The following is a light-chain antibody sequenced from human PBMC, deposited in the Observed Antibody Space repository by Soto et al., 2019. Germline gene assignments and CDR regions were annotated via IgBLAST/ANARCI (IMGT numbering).Light chain of an antibody. CDR2: GAS. CDR3: QQANGDPWT. V-gene: IGKV1-12*02. CDR1: QDVRSW. Sequence: DIQMTQSPSSVSASVGDRVTISCRASQDVRSWLAWYQQKPGKAPNLLIYGASTLQSGVPSRFSGSGSGTDFTLTISSLQAEDFATYYCQQANGDPWTFGQGTKVEIK. J-gene: IGKJ1*01.